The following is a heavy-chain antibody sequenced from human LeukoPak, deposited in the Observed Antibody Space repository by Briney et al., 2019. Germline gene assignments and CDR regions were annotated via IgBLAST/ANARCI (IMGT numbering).Heavy chain of an antibody. J-gene: IGHJ4*02. D-gene: IGHD6-13*01. Sequence: PSETLSLTCTVSGGSIGSGAYYWTWIRQPPGKGLEWFGYIFHSGVTSYNPSLKSRVTISVDTSKNQFSLKLSSVTAADTAVYYCASSTLWGQGTLVTVSS. CDR1: GGSIGSGAYY. V-gene: IGHV4-30-2*01. CDR2: IFHSGVT. CDR3: ASSTL.